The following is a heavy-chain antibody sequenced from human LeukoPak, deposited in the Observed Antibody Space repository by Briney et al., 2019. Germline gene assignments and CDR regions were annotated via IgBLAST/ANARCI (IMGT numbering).Heavy chain of an antibody. J-gene: IGHJ4*01. D-gene: IGHD6-13*01. CDR1: GNTFNIYY. CDR3: ARDGSPARFDY. V-gene: IGHV1-46*02. CDR2: INPSGGST. Sequence: ASVKVSCKTSGNTFNIYYMHWVRQAPGQGLEWMGIINPSGGSTTYAQKFQGRVTMTRDTSTTTVYMELNNLKSEDTAVYYCARDGSPARFDYWGHGTLVTVSS.